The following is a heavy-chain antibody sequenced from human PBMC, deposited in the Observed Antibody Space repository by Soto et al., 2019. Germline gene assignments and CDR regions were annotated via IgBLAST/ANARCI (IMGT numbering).Heavy chain of an antibody. CDR1: GGSISSGGYY. Sequence: SETLSLTCTVSGGSISSGGYYWSWIRQHPGKGPEWIGYIYYSGSTYYNPSLKSRVTISVDTSKNQFSLKLSSVTAADTAVYYCARDREVDYGDYYYYYGMDVWGQGTTVTVSS. CDR3: ARDREVDYGDYYYYYGMDV. J-gene: IGHJ6*02. CDR2: IYYSGST. V-gene: IGHV4-31*02. D-gene: IGHD4-17*01.